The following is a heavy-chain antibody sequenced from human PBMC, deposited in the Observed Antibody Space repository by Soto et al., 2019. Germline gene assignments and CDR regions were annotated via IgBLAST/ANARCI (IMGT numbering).Heavy chain of an antibody. CDR2: IKSKTDSGTT. CDR1: GFTFSSYS. D-gene: IGHD2-21*02. V-gene: IGHV3-15*07. CDR3: ITQKIVVVTAIPTADAFDI. J-gene: IGHJ3*02. Sequence: PGGSLRLSCAASGFTFSSYSMNWVRQAPGKGLEWVGRIKSKTDSGTTDYAAPVKGRFTISRDDSKNTLYLQMSSLKTEDTAVYYCITQKIVVVTAIPTADAFDIWGQGTMVTV.